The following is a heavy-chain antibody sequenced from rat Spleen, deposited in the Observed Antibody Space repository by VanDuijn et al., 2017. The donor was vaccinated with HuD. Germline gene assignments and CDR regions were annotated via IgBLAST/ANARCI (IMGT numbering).Heavy chain of an antibody. Sequence: EVQLVESDGGLVQPGRSLKLSCAASGFTFSDYYMAWVRQAPAKGLEWVATISSDGRRNYYRDSVKGRFTISRDNAKSTLYLQMDSLRSEDTATYYCARPPYNNYFDYWGQGVMVTVSS. CDR3: ARPPYNNYFDY. D-gene: IGHD1-10*01. CDR2: ISSDGRRN. CDR1: GFTFSDYY. J-gene: IGHJ2*01. V-gene: IGHV5-29*01.